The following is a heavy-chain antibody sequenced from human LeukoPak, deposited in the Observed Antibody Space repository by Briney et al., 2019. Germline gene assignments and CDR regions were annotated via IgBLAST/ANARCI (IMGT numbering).Heavy chain of an antibody. CDR2: INHSGST. D-gene: IGHD6-13*01. J-gene: IGHJ4*02. CDR3: ARTQLVRYYFDY. V-gene: IGHV4-34*01. Sequence: SETLSLTCAVYGGSFSGYYWSWIRQPPGKGLEWIGEINHSGSTNYNPSLKSRVTISVDTSKNQFSLKLSSVTAADTAVYYCARTQLVRYYFDYWGQGTLVTVSS. CDR1: GGSFSGYY.